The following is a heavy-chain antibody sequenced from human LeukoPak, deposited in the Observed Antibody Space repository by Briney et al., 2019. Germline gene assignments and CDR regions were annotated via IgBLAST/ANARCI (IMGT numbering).Heavy chain of an antibody. CDR2: IYHSGST. J-gene: IGHJ4*02. CDR1: GGSISSGDYY. V-gene: IGHV4-30-4*01. D-gene: IGHD3-22*01. CDR3: ASGPDSSGYYYFAY. Sequence: PSQTLSLTCTVSGGSISSGDYYWRWIRQPPGKGLEWIGYIYHSGSTHFNPSLKSRVTISVDTSKNQFSLKLSSVTAADTAVYFCASGPDSSGYYYFAYWGQGTLVTVSS.